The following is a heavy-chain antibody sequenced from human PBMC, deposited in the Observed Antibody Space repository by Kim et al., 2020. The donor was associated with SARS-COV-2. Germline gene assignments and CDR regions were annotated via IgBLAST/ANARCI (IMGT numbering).Heavy chain of an antibody. CDR3: AKITGVTVPYC. Sequence: TYHADSVKGRFTISRDNSKNTLDLQTNSPRADDTAVYYCAKITGVTVPYCWGQGTLVAVSS. J-gene: IGHJ4*02. V-gene: IGHV3-23*01. D-gene: IGHD4-17*01. CDR2: T.